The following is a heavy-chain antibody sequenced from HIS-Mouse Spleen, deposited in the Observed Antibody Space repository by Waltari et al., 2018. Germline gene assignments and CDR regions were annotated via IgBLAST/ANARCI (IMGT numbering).Heavy chain of an antibody. D-gene: IGHD6-13*01. CDR2: IYYSGST. Sequence: QLQLQESGPGLVKPSETLSLTCTVPGGSISSSSYYWGWTRQPPGKGLEWSGSIYYSGSTYYNPSLKSRVTISVDTSKNQFSLKLSSVTAADTAVYYCAREIPYSSSWYDWYFDLWGRGTLVTVSS. V-gene: IGHV4-39*07. J-gene: IGHJ2*01. CDR1: GGSISSSSYY. CDR3: AREIPYSSSWYDWYFDL.